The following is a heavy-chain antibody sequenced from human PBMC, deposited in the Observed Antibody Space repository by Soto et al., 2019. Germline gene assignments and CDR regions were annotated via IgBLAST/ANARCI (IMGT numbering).Heavy chain of an antibody. CDR3: ARDLRRGNWFDP. CDR1: GGSISSSSYY. Sequence: PSETLSLTCTVSGGSISSSSYYWGWIRQPPGKGLEWIGSIYYSGSTYYNPSLKSRVTISVDTSKNQFPLKLSSVTAADTAVYYCARDLRRGNWFDPWGQGTLVTVSS. CDR2: IYYSGST. J-gene: IGHJ5*02. D-gene: IGHD3-10*01. V-gene: IGHV4-39*06.